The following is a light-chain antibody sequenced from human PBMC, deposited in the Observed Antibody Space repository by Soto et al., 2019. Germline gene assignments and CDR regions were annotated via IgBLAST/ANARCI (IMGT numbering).Light chain of an antibody. Sequence: QSVLTQPPSVSGAPGQRVTISCNGSSSNIGAGYDVHWYHQLPGTSPKVLIYGNSNRPSGVPDRFSGSKSGTSASLAITGLQAEDEADYYCQSYDSSLSGYVFGTGTKVTVL. CDR3: QSYDSSLSGYV. J-gene: IGLJ1*01. CDR1: SSNIGAGYD. CDR2: GNS. V-gene: IGLV1-40*01.